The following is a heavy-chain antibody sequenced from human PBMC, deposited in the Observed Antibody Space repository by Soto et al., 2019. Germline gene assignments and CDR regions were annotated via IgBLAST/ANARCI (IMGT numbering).Heavy chain of an antibody. CDR1: GFSFRNYW. J-gene: IGHJ5*02. CDR2: IKDDGSST. CDR3: ARRFREGSGYYPLDT. V-gene: IGHV3-74*01. Sequence: EVQLVESGGGLVQPGGSLRLSCVASGFSFRNYWMHWVRKAPGKGLVWVSRIKDDGSSTSYSDSVKGRFSIARDNAKNTLYLQMNSFRAEDTAVYYCARRFREGSGYYPLDTWGQGTLVIVSS. D-gene: IGHD3-22*01.